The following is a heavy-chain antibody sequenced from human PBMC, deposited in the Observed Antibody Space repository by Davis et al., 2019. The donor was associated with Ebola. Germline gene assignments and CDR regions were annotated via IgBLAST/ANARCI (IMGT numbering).Heavy chain of an antibody. D-gene: IGHD6-13*01. V-gene: IGHV1-3*01. CDR2: INAGNGNT. Sequence: AASVKVSCKASGYSFTIYAMHWVRQAPGQRLEWMGWINAGNGNTKYAQKFQGRVTITRDTSASTAYMELSSLRSEDTAVYYCARGSTWYLAGHWGQGTLVTVSS. CDR3: ARGSTWYLAGH. CDR1: GYSFTIYA. J-gene: IGHJ4*02.